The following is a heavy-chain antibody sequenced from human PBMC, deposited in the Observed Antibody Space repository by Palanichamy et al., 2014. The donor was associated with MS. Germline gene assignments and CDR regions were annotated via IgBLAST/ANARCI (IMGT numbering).Heavy chain of an antibody. CDR1: GFTFSNYV. D-gene: IGHD2-2*01. V-gene: IGHV3-23*01. CDR2: SGSGGNT. CDR3: AKRCSSTSCKGYYFDY. J-gene: IGHJ4*02. Sequence: EVQLLESGGGLGTXRGGPVRLSCAASGFTFSNYVMSWVRQAPGKGLEWVSTSGSGGNTYYADSVKGRFTISRDNSKNMPYLQMNSLRAEDTAVYYCAKRCSSTSCKGYYFDYWGQGTLVTVSS.